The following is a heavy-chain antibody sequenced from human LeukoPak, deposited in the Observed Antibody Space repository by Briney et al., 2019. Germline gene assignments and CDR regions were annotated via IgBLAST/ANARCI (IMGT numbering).Heavy chain of an antibody. CDR3: ARVVHYYYYMDV. Sequence: PSETLSLTCTVSGGSLSSTNYYWSWIRQPAGKGLEWIGRVYTSGSTNYNPSLKSRVTMSIDTSKNQFSLKLSSVTAADTAVYNCARVVHYYYYMDVWGKGTTVTVSS. D-gene: IGHD6-13*01. CDR1: GGSLSSTNYY. CDR2: VYTSGST. V-gene: IGHV4-61*02. J-gene: IGHJ6*03.